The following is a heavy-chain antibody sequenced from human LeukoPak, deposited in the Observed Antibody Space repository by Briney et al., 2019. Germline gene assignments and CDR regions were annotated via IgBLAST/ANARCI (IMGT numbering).Heavy chain of an antibody. D-gene: IGHD2-2*01. Sequence: SETLSLNCTVSGASVSTPYWTWVRQPPVTGLALIGSTYSSGSTVYNPSLNSRLTMSIDTSKNQFSLTLKSVTATDTAVYYCARVKASSTSWTFDQWGQGALVTVSS. CDR3: ARVKASSTSWTFDQ. J-gene: IGHJ4*02. V-gene: IGHV4-4*07. CDR1: GASVSTPY. CDR2: TYSSGST.